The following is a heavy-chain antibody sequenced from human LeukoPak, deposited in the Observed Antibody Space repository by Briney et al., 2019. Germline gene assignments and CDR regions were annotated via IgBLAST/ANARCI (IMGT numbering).Heavy chain of an antibody. Sequence: SETLSLTCAVYGGSFSSYYWSWIRQPPGKGLVWIGYIYYSGSTNCNPSLKSRVTISVDTSKNQFSLKLSSVTAADTAVYYCAGQRWLTASNYYFDYWGQGTLVTVSS. D-gene: IGHD5-24*01. V-gene: IGHV4-59*01. CDR3: AGQRWLTASNYYFDY. CDR1: GGSFSSYY. CDR2: IYYSGST. J-gene: IGHJ4*02.